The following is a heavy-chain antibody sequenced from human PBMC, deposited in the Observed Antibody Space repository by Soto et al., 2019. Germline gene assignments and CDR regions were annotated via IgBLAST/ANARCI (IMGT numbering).Heavy chain of an antibody. CDR2: INPNSGGT. D-gene: IGHD3-3*01. J-gene: IGHJ5*02. CDR1: GYTFTGYY. V-gene: IGHV1-2*04. CDR3: ARGQYDFWSGYYTLGFNWFDP. Sequence: GASVKVCCKASGYTFTGYYMHWVRQATGQGLEWMGWINPNSGGTNYAQKFQGWVTMTRDTSISTAYMELSRLRSDDTAVYYCARGQYDFWSGYYTLGFNWFDPWGQGTLVTVSS.